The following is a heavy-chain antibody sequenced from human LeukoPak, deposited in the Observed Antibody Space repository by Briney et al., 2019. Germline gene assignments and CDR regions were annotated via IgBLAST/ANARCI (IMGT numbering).Heavy chain of an antibody. CDR1: GGTFSSYA. Sequence: GASVKVSCKASGGTFSSYAISWVRQAPGQGLEWMGGIIPIFGTANYAQKFQGRVTITADESTSTAYMELSSLRSEDTAVYYCARGYSGYDSGWANWFDPWGQGTLVTVSS. CDR2: IIPIFGTA. D-gene: IGHD5-12*01. CDR3: ARGYSGYDSGWANWFDP. J-gene: IGHJ5*02. V-gene: IGHV1-69*13.